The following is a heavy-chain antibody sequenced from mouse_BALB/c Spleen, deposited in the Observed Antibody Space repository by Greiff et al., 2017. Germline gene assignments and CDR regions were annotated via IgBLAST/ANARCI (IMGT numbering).Heavy chain of an antibody. CDR1: GFTFSSYA. CDR3: ANLLPWFAY. J-gene: IGHJ3*01. D-gene: IGHD2-1*01. CDR2: ISSGGST. Sequence: EVQRVESGGGLVKPGGSLKLSCAASGFTFSSYAMSWVRQTPEKRLEWVASISSGGSTYYPDSVKGRFTISRDNARNILYLQMSSLRSEDTAMYYCANLLPWFAYWGQGTLVTVSA. V-gene: IGHV5-6-5*01.